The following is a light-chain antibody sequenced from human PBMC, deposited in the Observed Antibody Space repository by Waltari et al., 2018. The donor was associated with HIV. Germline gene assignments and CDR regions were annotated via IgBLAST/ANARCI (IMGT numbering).Light chain of an antibody. CDR3: CSYAGSSTHV. CDR2: EVS. CDR1: SSDVGRYNL. V-gene: IGLV2-23*02. J-gene: IGLJ1*01. Sequence: QSALTQPASVSGSPGQSITISCTGTSSDVGRYNLFSWYQQHPGKAPKLMIYEVSKRPSGVSNRFSGSKSGNTASLTISGLQAEDEADYYCCSYAGSSTHVFGSGTKVTVL.